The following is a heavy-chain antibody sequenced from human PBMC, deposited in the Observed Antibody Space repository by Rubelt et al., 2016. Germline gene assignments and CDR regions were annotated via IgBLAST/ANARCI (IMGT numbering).Heavy chain of an antibody. D-gene: IGHD6-13*01. V-gene: IGHV3-48*03. J-gene: IGHJ4*02. Sequence: GGGVVQPGRSLRLSCAASGFTFRTYGMHWVRQTPGKGLEWIAYISSSGGTIYYADSVRGRFTISRDNAKNSVILQMNSLRAEDTAVYYCAREGGEVEAGPFDYWGQGTLVTVSS. CDR3: AREGGEVEAGPFDY. CDR1: GFTFRTYG. CDR2: ISSSGGTI.